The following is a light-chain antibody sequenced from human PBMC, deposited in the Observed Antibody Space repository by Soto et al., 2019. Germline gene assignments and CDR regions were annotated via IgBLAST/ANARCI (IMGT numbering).Light chain of an antibody. CDR2: GAS. Sequence: EIVMTHSPATLSVSPGERATLSCSASHSVSIDLAWYQQKPGQSPRLLIFGASTRATGIPARFSGSGSGTEFTLTISNLQSEDFAVYYCHQYNKWPPITFGQGTRLEIK. CDR3: HQYNKWPPIT. V-gene: IGKV3-15*01. J-gene: IGKJ5*01. CDR1: HSVSID.